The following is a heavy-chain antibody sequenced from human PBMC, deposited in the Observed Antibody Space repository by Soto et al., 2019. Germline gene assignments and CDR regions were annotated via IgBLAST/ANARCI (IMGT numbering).Heavy chain of an antibody. J-gene: IGHJ4*02. V-gene: IGHV3-48*02. CDR1: GFTFSSYR. CDR3: ASAVECSKNSCIQ. Sequence: EVQLVESGGGLVQPGGSLRLSCAASGFTFSSYRMNWVRQAPGKGLEWVSYISCSGNSIYYADSVKGRFTISRDNAKISLQLKENSMRDEDAAVYYCASAVECSKNSCIQWGQGTLVTVSS. CDR2: ISCSGNSI. D-gene: IGHD2-2*01.